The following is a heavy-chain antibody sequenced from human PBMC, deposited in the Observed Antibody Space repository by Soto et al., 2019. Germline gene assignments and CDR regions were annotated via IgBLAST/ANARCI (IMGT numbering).Heavy chain of an antibody. CDR3: ARVLYSSGWYGNFDY. J-gene: IGHJ4*02. D-gene: IGHD6-19*01. CDR2: IIPISGTA. CDR1: GGTFSSYA. V-gene: IGHV1-69*06. Sequence: SVKVSCKASGGTFSSYAISWVRQAPGQGLEWMGGIIPISGTANYAQKFQGRVTITADKSTSTAYMELSSLRSEDTAVYYCARVLYSSGWYGNFDYWGQGTLVTVSS.